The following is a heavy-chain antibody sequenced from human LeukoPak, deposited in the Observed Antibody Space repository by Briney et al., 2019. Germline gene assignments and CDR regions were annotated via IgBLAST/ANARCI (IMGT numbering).Heavy chain of an antibody. CDR3: ARGYSSSWYVFRWFDP. J-gene: IGHJ5*02. Sequence: SVKVSCKASGYTFTSYGISWVRQAPGQGLEWMGGIIPIFGTANYAQKFQGRVTITTDESTSTAYMELSSLRSEDTAVYYCARGYSSSWYVFRWFDPWGQGTLVTVSS. CDR1: GYTFTSYG. D-gene: IGHD6-13*01. CDR2: IIPIFGTA. V-gene: IGHV1-69*05.